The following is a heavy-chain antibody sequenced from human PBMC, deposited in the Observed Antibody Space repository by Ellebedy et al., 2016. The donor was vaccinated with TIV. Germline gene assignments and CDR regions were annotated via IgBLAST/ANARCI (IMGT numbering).Heavy chain of an antibody. J-gene: IGHJ4*02. CDR1: GGSLSGTFSSFA. D-gene: IGHD4-23*01. CDR2: ITPIVGPA. CDR3: ARPGTGGNSDDPLEF. Sequence: AASVKVSCKASGGSLSGTFSSFAMYWVRQAPGQGLEWMGRITPIVGPANYEQKVPGRITITADKSTNTAYLEIYNLVPDDTAVYYCARPGTGGNSDDPLEFWGQGPLVTVSS. V-gene: IGHV1-69*04.